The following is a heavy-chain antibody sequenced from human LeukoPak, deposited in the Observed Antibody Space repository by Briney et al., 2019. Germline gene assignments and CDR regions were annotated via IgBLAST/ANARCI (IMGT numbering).Heavy chain of an antibody. CDR1: VFTFSEYL. J-gene: IGHJ6*02. Sequence: GGALRHSCEDSVFTFSEYLMTCIRPALGRGLERVSYICGSVSVIYYADSVKGRFSISRNNAKNSLYLQLISLRAEDTAVYYCASLAAATSNYYGMDVWGQGTTVTVSS. V-gene: IGHV3-11*01. CDR2: ICGSVSVI. D-gene: IGHD6-13*01. CDR3: ASLAAATSNYYGMDV.